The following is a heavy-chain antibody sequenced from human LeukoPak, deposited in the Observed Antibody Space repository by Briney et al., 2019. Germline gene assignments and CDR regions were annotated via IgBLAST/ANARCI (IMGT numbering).Heavy chain of an antibody. V-gene: IGHV1-2*02. D-gene: IGHD3-22*01. CDR2: INPNSGGT. CDR1: GYTFTGYY. J-gene: IGHJ4*02. CDR3: ARVLGGYYDSSGYYAVDY. Sequence: GASVKVSCKASGYTFTGYYMYWVRQAPGQGLEWMGWINPNSGGTNYAQKFQGRVTITRDTSISTAYMELSRLRSDDTAVYYCARVLGGYYDSSGYYAVDYWGQGTLVTVSS.